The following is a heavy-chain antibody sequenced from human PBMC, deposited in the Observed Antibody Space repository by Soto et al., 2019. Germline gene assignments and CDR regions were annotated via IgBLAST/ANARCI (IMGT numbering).Heavy chain of an antibody. V-gene: IGHV5-51*01. CDR2: IFPRDSDT. CDR1: GYDFSTYW. CDR3: ARFESFQPNMAIDY. J-gene: IGHJ4*02. D-gene: IGHD3-10*01. Sequence: PGESLKISCKGSGYDFSTYWIGWVRQMPGKGLDLMGVIFPRDSDTKYSPSFEDRVILSADTSTDSAYLQWNSLKAPDTGVYYCARFESFQPNMAIDYWGQGTPVTVSS.